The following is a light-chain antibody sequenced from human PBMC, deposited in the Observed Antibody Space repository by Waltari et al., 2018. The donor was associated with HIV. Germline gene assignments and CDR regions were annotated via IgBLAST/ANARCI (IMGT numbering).Light chain of an antibody. CDR3: QQYNSWPPS. V-gene: IGKV3-15*01. CDR2: DAS. J-gene: IGKJ3*01. Sequence: IVMIQFPATLSVSPGGRATLSCRVSQSVSKNLAWYQQKPGQPPRLLIHDASIRATGLPARFTGRGSGTEFTLTLSNVQSEDFAVYYCQQYNSWPPSFGPGTKVDIK. CDR1: QSVSKN.